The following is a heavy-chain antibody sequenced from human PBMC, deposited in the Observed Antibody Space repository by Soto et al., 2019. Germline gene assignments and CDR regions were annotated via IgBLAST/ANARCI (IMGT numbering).Heavy chain of an antibody. J-gene: IGHJ5*02. CDR2: FISDWSSA. CDR1: GFTLGIHW. V-gene: IGHV3-74*01. Sequence: PGGSLRLSCVAFGFTLGIHWMNWVRQSPGKGRVWVSQFISDWSSANYAEAVKGRFTFSRDNAKKTLYLQMNSLRAEDTAVYYCARGACNGTSCYVFDPWGPGTLVTVSS. CDR3: ARGACNGTSCYVFDP. D-gene: IGHD2-2*01.